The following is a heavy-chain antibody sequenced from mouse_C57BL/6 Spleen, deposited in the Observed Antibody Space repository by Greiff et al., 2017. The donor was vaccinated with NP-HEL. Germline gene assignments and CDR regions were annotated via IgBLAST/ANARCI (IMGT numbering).Heavy chain of an antibody. J-gene: IGHJ3*01. Sequence: VQLQQSGAELARPGASVKLSCKASGYTFTSYGISWVKQRTGQGLEWIGEIYPRSGNTYYNEKFKGKATLTADKSSSTAYMELRSLTSEDSAVYFWARREASNWEGFAYWGQGTLVAVSA. CDR2: IYPRSGNT. D-gene: IGHD4-1*01. CDR1: GYTFTSYG. CDR3: ARREASNWEGFAY. V-gene: IGHV1-81*01.